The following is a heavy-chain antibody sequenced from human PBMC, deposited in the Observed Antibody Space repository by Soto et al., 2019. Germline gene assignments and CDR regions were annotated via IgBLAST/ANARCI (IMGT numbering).Heavy chain of an antibody. J-gene: IGHJ4*02. V-gene: IGHV4-34*01. CDR2: INHSGST. D-gene: IGHD3-10*01. CDR1: GGSFSGYY. CDR3: ARGPRGTMVRGVFDY. Sequence: SETLSLTCAVYGGSFSGYYWSWIRQPPGKGLEWIGEINHSGSTNYNPSLKSRVTISVDTSKNQFSLKLSSVTAADTAVYYCARGPRGTMVRGVFDYWGQGTLVTVS.